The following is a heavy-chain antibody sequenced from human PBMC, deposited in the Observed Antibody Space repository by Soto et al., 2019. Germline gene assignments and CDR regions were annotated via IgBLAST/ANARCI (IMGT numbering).Heavy chain of an antibody. J-gene: IGHJ5*02. V-gene: IGHV4-34*01. CDR1: GGSFSDYY. CDR2: INHSGTT. D-gene: IGHD6-13*01. CDR3: AARSSNQRFDP. Sequence: QVQLQQWGAGLLKPSETLSLTCAVYGGSFSDYYWSWIRQPPEKGLEWIGEINHSGTTNYNPSLKSRVTISVDTSKNQLSLKVSSVTAADTAVYYCAARSSNQRFDPWGQGALVTVSS.